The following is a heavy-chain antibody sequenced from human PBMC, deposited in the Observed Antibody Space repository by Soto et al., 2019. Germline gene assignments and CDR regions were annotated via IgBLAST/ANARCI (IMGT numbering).Heavy chain of an antibody. Sequence: QVQLVHSGAELKKPVYSVKVSCKVSGGFNSYIISWLRQSPGQGLELMGGIIPIFATPTYAQKLQGRFTITVDKYTTTAYMELSRLTSEDTAVYYCARGCPVTIPAASNWFDPWGQGTLGSVSS. CDR1: GGFNSYI. CDR3: ARGCPVTIPAASNWFDP. D-gene: IGHD1-1*01. CDR2: IIPIFATP. V-gene: IGHV1-69*06. J-gene: IGHJ5*02.